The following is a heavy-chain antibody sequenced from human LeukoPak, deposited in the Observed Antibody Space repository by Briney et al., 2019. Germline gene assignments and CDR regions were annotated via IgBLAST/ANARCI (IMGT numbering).Heavy chain of an antibody. CDR1: GYTFTSYG. CDR3: ARVGYDFWSGYYRHPFDY. J-gene: IGHJ4*02. V-gene: IGHV1-18*01. D-gene: IGHD3-3*01. Sequence: EASVKVSCKASGYTFTSYGISWVRQAPGQGLEWMGWISAYNGNTNYAQKLQGRVTMTTDTSTSTAYMELRSLRSDDTAVYYCARVGYDFWSGYYRHPFDYWGQGTLVTVSS. CDR2: ISAYNGNT.